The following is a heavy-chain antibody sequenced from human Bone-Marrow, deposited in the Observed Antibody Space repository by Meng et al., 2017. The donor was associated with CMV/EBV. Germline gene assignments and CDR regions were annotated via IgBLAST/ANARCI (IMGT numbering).Heavy chain of an antibody. V-gene: IGHV3-21*01. CDR1: GFTFSTYN. D-gene: IGHD3-3*01. CDR2: MSSSSSHI. Sequence: GEALKISCAASGFTFSTYNMNWVRQAPGKGLEWVSSMSSSSSHINYADSVKGRFTISRDNAKNSLYLQMNSLRAEDTAVYYCAKDWSSPQFLEWLVPFYGMDVWGQGTTVTVSS. CDR3: AKDWSSPQFLEWLVPFYGMDV. J-gene: IGHJ6*02.